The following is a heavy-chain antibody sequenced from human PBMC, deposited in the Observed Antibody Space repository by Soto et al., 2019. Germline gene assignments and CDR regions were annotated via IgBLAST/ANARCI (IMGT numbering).Heavy chain of an antibody. V-gene: IGHV3-30*18. J-gene: IGHJ5*02. CDR3: AKVTSSSDYGYPSDP. Sequence: QVQLVESGGGVVQPGRSLRLSCEASGFTFSTYGMHWVRQAPGKGLEWVAVISYDGINKYYADSVKCRFTISRDNSKTTLYLQMNSLRPEDTAMYYCAKVTSSSDYGYPSDPWGQGTLVTVFS. D-gene: IGHD4-17*01. CDR1: GFTFSTYG. CDR2: ISYDGINK.